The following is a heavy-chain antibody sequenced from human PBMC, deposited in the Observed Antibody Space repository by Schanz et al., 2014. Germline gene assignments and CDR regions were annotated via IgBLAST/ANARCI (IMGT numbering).Heavy chain of an antibody. CDR3: ASQLVMTSGQYFHH. CDR1: GGSMSSYY. D-gene: IGHD1-1*01. CDR2: ISYGGST. V-gene: IGHV4-39*02. J-gene: IGHJ1*01. Sequence: QVQLQQWGAGLLKPSETLSLTCSVSGGSMSSYYWSWIRQPPGKGLEWIGSISYGGSTYSNPSLKRRLPLPGDPSGPPSSRHLISGTAADSGIYYCASQLVMTSGQYFHHWGHGTLAIVSS.